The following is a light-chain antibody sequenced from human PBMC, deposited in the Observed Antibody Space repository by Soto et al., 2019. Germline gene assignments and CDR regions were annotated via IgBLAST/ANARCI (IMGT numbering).Light chain of an antibody. Sequence: IALTQSPPTLSLSPGERATISCRASQSISRYLAWYQQKPGQAPRLLIYDASNRATGIPARFSGSGSGTDFTLTITRLEPEDFAVYYCQQYGTSPINFGQGTRLEIK. J-gene: IGKJ5*01. CDR3: QQYGTSPIN. CDR1: QSISRY. V-gene: IGKV3-20*01. CDR2: DAS.